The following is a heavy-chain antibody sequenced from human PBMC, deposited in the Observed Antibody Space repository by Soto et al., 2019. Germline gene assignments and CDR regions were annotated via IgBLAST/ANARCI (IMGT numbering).Heavy chain of an antibody. Sequence: SETLSLTCTVSGGSISSYYWSWIRQPPGKGLEWIGYIYYSGSTNYNPSLNSRVTISLDTSENQFSLKLTSVTAADTAVYYCARDRRGDYGDYDFDSWGQGTLVTVSS. J-gene: IGHJ4*02. CDR1: GGSISSYY. D-gene: IGHD4-17*01. CDR2: IYYSGST. CDR3: ARDRRGDYGDYDFDS. V-gene: IGHV4-59*01.